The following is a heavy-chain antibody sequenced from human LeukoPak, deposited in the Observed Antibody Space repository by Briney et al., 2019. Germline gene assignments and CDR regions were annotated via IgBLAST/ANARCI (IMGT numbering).Heavy chain of an antibody. J-gene: IGHJ6*03. CDR3: AKVGVGYYYGSGSYYSQEHYYYYYMDV. D-gene: IGHD3-10*01. Sequence: PSETLSLTCTVSGGSISSYYWSWIRQPPGKGLEWIGYIYYSGSTNYNPSLKSRVTISVDTSKNQFSLKLSSVTAADTAVYYCAKVGVGYYYGSGSYYSQEHYYYYYMDVWGKGTTVTISS. CDR1: GGSISSYY. V-gene: IGHV4-59*01. CDR2: IYYSGST.